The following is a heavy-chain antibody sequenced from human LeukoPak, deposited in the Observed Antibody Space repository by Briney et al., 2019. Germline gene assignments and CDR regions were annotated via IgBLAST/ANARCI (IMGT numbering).Heavy chain of an antibody. CDR2: ISYDGSNK. Sequence: PGGSLRLSCAASGFTFSSYAMHWVRQAPGKGLEWVAVISYDGSNKYYADSVKGRFTISRDNSKNTLYLQMNSLRAEDTAVYYCARVPPSRPYYFGYWGQGTLVTVSS. CDR3: ARVPPSRPYYFGY. J-gene: IGHJ4*02. CDR1: GFTFSSYA. V-gene: IGHV3-30-3*01.